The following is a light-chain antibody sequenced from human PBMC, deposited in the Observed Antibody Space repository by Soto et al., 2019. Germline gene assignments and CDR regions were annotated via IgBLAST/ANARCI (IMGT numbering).Light chain of an antibody. CDR3: SSYSRTNTLV. CDR2: EVT. Sequence: QSVLTQPASVSGSPGQSITISCTGTSSDVGDYHYVSWYQQHPGKVPKLIIYEVTNRPSGVSGRFSGSKSENTASLTISGLQAEDEADYYCSSYSRTNTLVFGSGTKVTVL. J-gene: IGLJ1*01. CDR1: SSDVGDYHY. V-gene: IGLV2-14*01.